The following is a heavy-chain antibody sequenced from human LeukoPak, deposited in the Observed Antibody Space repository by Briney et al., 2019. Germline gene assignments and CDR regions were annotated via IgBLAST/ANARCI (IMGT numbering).Heavy chain of an antibody. CDR1: GYSISSGYF. J-gene: IGHJ6*03. V-gene: IGHV4-38-2*02. D-gene: IGHD3-10*01. CDR2: VYRNGST. Sequence: SETLSLTCTVSGYSISSGYFWGWIRQPPGKGLEWFGTVYRNGSTHYNPSLKSRVTISVDTSKNRFSLKLSSVAATDTAVYYCARMVRGVSHYYYYYMDVWGKGITVTVSS. CDR3: ARMVRGVSHYYYYYMDV.